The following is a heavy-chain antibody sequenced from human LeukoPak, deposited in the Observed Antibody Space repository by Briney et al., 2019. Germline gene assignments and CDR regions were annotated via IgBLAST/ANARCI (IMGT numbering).Heavy chain of an antibody. J-gene: IGHJ3*02. D-gene: IGHD3-22*01. CDR2: INHSGST. CDR1: GVSVSSYS. Sequence: SETLSLTCSVSGVSVSSYSWSWIRQPPGKGLEWIGEINHSGSTNYNPSLKSRVTISVDTSKNQFSLKLSSVTAADTAVYYCASLEGITMIVEGGAFDIWGQGTMVTVSS. V-gene: IGHV4-34*01. CDR3: ASLEGITMIVEGGAFDI.